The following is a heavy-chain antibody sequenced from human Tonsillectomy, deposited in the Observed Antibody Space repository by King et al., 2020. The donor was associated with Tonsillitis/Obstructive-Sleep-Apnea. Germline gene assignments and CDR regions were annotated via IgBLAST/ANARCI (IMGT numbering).Heavy chain of an antibody. Sequence: TLKESGPTLVKPTQTLMLTCTFSGFSLSTSGVGVGWIRQPPGKALEWLALIYWDDDKRYSPSLKSRLTITKDTSKNQVVLTVTNMDPVDTATYYCAHSPMGYYYYSMDVWGKGTTVPVSS. CDR3: AHSPMGYYYYSMDV. CDR2: IYWDDDK. CDR1: GFSLSTSGVG. V-gene: IGHV2-5*02. J-gene: IGHJ6*03. D-gene: IGHD3-16*01.